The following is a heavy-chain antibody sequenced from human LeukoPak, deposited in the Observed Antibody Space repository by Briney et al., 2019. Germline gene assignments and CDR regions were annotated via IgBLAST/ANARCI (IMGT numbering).Heavy chain of an antibody. J-gene: IGHJ4*02. CDR2: ITSSGSTM. V-gene: IGHV3-48*03. CDR3: ATLRPRQQLVVDH. CDR1: GFTFSSYE. D-gene: IGHD6-13*01. Sequence: PGGSLRLSWAASGFTFSSYEMHWVRQAPGKGLEWVSYITSSGSTMYYADSVKGRFTISRDNAKNSLYLQMSRLRAEDTAVYYCATLRPRQQLVVDHWGQGTLVTVSS.